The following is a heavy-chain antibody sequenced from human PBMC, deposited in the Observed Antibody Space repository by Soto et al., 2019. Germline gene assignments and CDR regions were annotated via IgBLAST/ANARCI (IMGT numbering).Heavy chain of an antibody. CDR3: ARGRYCSSTSCYASNDAFDI. Sequence: EVQLVESGGGLVQPGGSLRLSCAASGFTFSSYAMHWVRQAPGKGLEYVSAISSNGGSTYYANSVKCRFTISRDNSKNTLYLQMGSLRAEDMAVYYCARGRYCSSTSCYASNDAFDIWGQGTMVTVSS. V-gene: IGHV3-64*01. D-gene: IGHD2-2*01. CDR2: ISSNGGST. J-gene: IGHJ3*02. CDR1: GFTFSSYA.